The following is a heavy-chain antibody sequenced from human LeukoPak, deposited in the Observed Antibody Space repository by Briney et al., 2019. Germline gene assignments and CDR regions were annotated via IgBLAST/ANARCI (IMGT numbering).Heavy chain of an antibody. CDR3: ARRRGSGWYPWFDP. CDR2: IYYSGST. D-gene: IGHD6-19*01. V-gene: IGHV4-31*03. CDR1: GGSISSGGYY. J-gene: IGHJ5*02. Sequence: SETLSLTFTVSGGSISSGGYYWSWIRQHPGKGLEWIGYIYYSGSTYYNPSLKSRVTISVDTSKNQFSLKLSSVTAADTAVYYCARRRGSGWYPWFDPWGQGTLVTVSS.